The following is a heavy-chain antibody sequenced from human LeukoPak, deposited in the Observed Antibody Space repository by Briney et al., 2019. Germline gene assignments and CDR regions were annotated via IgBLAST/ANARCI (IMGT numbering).Heavy chain of an antibody. Sequence: ASVKVSCKVSGYTLTELSMHWVRQAPGKGLEWMGGFDPEDGETIYAQKFQGRVTMTEDTSTDTAYMELSSLRSEDTAVYYCATDSWDFSGSYHLDYWGQGTLVTVSP. J-gene: IGHJ4*02. D-gene: IGHD1-26*01. V-gene: IGHV1-24*01. CDR1: GYTLTELS. CDR3: ATDSWDFSGSYHLDY. CDR2: FDPEDGET.